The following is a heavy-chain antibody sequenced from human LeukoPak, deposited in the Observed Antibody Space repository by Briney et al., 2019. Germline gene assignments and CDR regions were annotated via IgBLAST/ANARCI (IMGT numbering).Heavy chain of an antibody. V-gene: IGHV1-2*02. D-gene: IGHD6-13*01. J-gene: IGHJ4*02. CDR3: ARDRGSSWYVDY. CDR2: INPNSGGT. Sequence: ASVKVSCKASGYTFTGYYMHWVRQAPGQGLEWMGWINPNSGGTEYAQKFQGRVTMTGDASISTAYMELNRLRSDDTAVYYRARDRGSSWYVDYWGQGTLVTVSS. CDR1: GYTFTGYY.